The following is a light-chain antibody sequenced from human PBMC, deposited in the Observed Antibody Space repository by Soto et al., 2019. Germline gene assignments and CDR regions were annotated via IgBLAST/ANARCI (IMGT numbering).Light chain of an antibody. CDR3: SSYTASGTVV. J-gene: IGLJ2*01. CDR1: SSDVGGYDY. CDR2: DVR. V-gene: IGLV2-14*03. Sequence: QSALTQPASVSGSPGQSITISCTGTSSDVGGYDYVSWYQQHPGKAPKLIIYDVRHRPSGVSDRFSGSKSGDTASLTISGLQPEDEADYYCSSYTASGTVVFGGGTKLTVL.